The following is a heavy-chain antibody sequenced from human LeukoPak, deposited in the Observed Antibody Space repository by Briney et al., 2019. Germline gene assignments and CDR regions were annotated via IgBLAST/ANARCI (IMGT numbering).Heavy chain of an antibody. CDR3: AKEFSVQLWLEGTFDY. CDR1: GFTFSSYA. V-gene: IGHV3-23*01. Sequence: GGSLRLSCAASGFTFSSYAMSWVRQAPGKGLEWVSAISGSGGSTYYADSVKGRFTISRDNSKNTLYLQMNSLRAEDTAVYYCAKEFSVQLWLEGTFDYWGQGPLVTVS. D-gene: IGHD5-18*01. CDR2: ISGSGGST. J-gene: IGHJ4*02.